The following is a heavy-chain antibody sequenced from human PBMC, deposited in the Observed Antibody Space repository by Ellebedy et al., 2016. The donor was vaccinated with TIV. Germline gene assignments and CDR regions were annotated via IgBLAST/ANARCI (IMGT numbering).Heavy chain of an antibody. CDR2: INPNSGGT. V-gene: IGHV1-2*04. J-gene: IGHJ4*02. CDR3: AKEKDTDGSFDY. Sequence: AASVKVSCKASGYTFTGYYMHWVRQAPGQGLEWMGWINPNSGGTNYAQKFQGWVTMTRDTSISTACMELSRLRSDDTAVYYCAKEKDTDGSFDYWGQGTLVTVSS. CDR1: GYTFTGYY. D-gene: IGHD5-18*01.